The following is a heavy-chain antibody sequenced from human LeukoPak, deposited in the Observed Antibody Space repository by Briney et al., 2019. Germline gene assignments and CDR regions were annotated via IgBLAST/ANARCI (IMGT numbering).Heavy chain of an antibody. CDR1: GGSFSGYY. CDR2: ITHIGRI. Sequence: SETLSLTCAVYGGSFSGYYWSWIRQPPGKGLEWIGEITHIGRINHNPSLKSRVTISVDRSMNQFSLKLSSVTAADTAVYYCATIYGDYSDFDSWGQGTLVTVSS. CDR3: ATIYGDYSDFDS. J-gene: IGHJ4*02. D-gene: IGHD4-17*01. V-gene: IGHV4-34*01.